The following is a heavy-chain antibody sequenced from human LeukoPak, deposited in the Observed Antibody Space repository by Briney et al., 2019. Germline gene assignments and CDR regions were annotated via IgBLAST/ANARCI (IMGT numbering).Heavy chain of an antibody. Sequence: SETLSLTCTVSGGSISSSSYCWGWIRQPPGKGLEWIGSIYYSGSTYYNPSLKSRVTISVDTSKNQFSLKLSSLTAADTAVYYCARIVGASDYWGQGTLVTVSS. V-gene: IGHV4-39*01. CDR2: IYYSGST. D-gene: IGHD1-26*01. CDR3: ARIVGASDY. CDR1: GGSISSSSYC. J-gene: IGHJ4*02.